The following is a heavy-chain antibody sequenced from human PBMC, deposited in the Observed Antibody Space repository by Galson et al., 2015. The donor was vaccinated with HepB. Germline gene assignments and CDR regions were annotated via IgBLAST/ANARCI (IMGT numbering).Heavy chain of an antibody. CDR3: TRDFGSGWPFDY. J-gene: IGHJ4*02. D-gene: IGHD6-19*01. CDR1: GYTFTDYF. Sequence: SCKASGYTFTDYFLHWVRQAPGQGLEWMGWINPNSGGTNYAQKFQGRATITRDASITTGYMELTSLRDDDTAVYYCTRDFGSGWPFDYWGQGTLVTVSA. CDR2: INPNSGGT. V-gene: IGHV1-2*02.